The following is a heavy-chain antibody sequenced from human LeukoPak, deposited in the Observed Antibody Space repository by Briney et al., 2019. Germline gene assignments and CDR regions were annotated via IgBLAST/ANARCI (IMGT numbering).Heavy chain of an antibody. V-gene: IGHV3-7*01. J-gene: IGHJ4*02. D-gene: IGHD3-10*01. CDR1: GFPFSTYW. CDR3: AKVAKYYYGPETYYFFEQ. CDR2: INQDGTEK. Sequence: PGESLRLSCAASGFPFSTYWMSWVRQAPGKGLEWVANINQDGTEKYYVDSVKGRFTISRDYAKNSLYLQMNSLRVEDTAVYYCAKVAKYYYGPETYYFFEQWGQGTPVTASS.